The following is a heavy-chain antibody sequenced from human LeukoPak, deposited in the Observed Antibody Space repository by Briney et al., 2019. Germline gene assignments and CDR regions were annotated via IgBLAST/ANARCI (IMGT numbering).Heavy chain of an antibody. D-gene: IGHD6-13*01. CDR3: AKARIAAAGTGAFDV. Sequence: PGGSLRLSCAASGFTVSSYGMTSVRQAPGKGLEWVSPFSATDGSAQYAESVRVRFTISRDNPKNSLYLQMHSLRDEDTAVYFCAKARIAAAGTGAFDVWGQGTMVTVYS. J-gene: IGHJ3*01. V-gene: IGHV3-23*01. CDR2: FSATDGSA. CDR1: GFTVSSYG.